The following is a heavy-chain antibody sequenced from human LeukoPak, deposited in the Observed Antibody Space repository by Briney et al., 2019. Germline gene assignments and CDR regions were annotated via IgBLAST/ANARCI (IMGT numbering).Heavy chain of an antibody. CDR1: GLRFRDYW. Sequence: PGGSLRLSCAASGLRFRDYWMDWLRQAPGMGLEWVASIKPDGSQRDYVDSVKGRFTISRDNAQNSLYLQMNSLRVEDTAVYYCARDDASSSFTYWGQGALVTVSS. J-gene: IGHJ4*02. CDR3: ARDDASSSFTY. V-gene: IGHV3-7*01. D-gene: IGHD3-16*01. CDR2: IKPDGSQR.